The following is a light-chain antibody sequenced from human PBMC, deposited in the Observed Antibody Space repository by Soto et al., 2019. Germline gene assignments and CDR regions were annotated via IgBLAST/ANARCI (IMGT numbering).Light chain of an antibody. CDR1: SSDVGGYNY. CDR2: DVS. J-gene: IGLJ3*02. V-gene: IGLV2-11*01. CDR3: CSYAGSYTRV. Sequence: QSVLTQPRSVSGSPGQSVTISCTGTSSDVGGYNYVSWYQQHPGKAPKLMIYDVSKRPSGVPDRFSGSKSGNTASLTISGRQAEDEADYYCCSYAGSYTRVFGGGTKVTVL.